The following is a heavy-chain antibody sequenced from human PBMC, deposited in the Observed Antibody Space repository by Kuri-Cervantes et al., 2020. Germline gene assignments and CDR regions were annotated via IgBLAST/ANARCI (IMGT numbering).Heavy chain of an antibody. Sequence: SVKVSCKASGYTFTVYYMHWVRQAPGQGLEWMGWIVVGSSNTNYAQKFQERVTITRDMSTSTAYMELSRLRSEDTAVYYCAADNMQWLAWGQGTLVTVSS. CDR3: AADNMQWLA. V-gene: IGHV1-58*02. CDR2: IVVGSSNT. D-gene: IGHD6-19*01. CDR1: GYTFTVYY. J-gene: IGHJ5*02.